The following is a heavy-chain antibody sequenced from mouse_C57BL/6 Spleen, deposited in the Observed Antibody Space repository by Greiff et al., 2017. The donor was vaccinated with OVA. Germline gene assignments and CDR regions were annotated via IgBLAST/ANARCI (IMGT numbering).Heavy chain of an antibody. CDR2: ISYDGSN. D-gene: IGHD2-3*01. V-gene: IGHV3-6*01. Sequence: DVKLQESGPGLVKPSQSLSLTCSVTGYSITSGYYWNWIRQFPGNKLEWMGYISYDGSNNYNPSLKNRISITRDTSKNQFFLKLNSVTTEDTATYYCARYEMAMDYWGQGTSVTVSS. CDR1: GYSITSGYY. CDR3: ARYEMAMDY. J-gene: IGHJ4*01.